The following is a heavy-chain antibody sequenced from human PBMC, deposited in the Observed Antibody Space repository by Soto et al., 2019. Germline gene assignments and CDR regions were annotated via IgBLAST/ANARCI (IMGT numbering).Heavy chain of an antibody. CDR2: IDWDDDK. Sequence: TLSLTCTVSGGSISSHYWSWIRQPPGKALEWLARIDWDDDKYYSTSLKTRLTISKDTSKNQVVLTMTNMDPVDTATYYCALTRPYSGYDYHYWGQGTLVTVSS. V-gene: IGHV2-70*11. D-gene: IGHD5-12*01. J-gene: IGHJ4*02. CDR1: GGSISSHY. CDR3: ALTRPYSGYDYHY.